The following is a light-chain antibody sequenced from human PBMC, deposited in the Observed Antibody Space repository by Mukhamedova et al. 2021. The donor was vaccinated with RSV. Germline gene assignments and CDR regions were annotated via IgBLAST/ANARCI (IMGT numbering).Light chain of an antibody. J-gene: IGLJ3*02. CDR3: SSYTSSSTLVV. Sequence: GGYNYVSWYQQHPGKAPKLMIYDVSNRPSGVSNRFSGSKSGNTASLTISGLQAEDEADYYCSSYTSSSTLVVFGGGTKRTVL. CDR1: GGYNY. V-gene: IGLV2-14*04. CDR2: DVS.